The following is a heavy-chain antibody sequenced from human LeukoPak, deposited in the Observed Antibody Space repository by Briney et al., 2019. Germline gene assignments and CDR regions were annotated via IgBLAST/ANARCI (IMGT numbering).Heavy chain of an antibody. Sequence: GGSLRLSCAPSGFIFSIYSTKWVRQAPGKGLELVSSIPRSSRYIYYADSVKGRFTISRDNAKNSLYLQINSLRAEDTAVYYCARTHLESGYCSSTSCPPDYWGQGTLVTVSS. CDR3: ARTHLESGYCSSTSCPPDY. CDR1: GFIFSIYS. CDR2: IPRSSRYI. V-gene: IGHV3-21*01. D-gene: IGHD2-2*01. J-gene: IGHJ4*02.